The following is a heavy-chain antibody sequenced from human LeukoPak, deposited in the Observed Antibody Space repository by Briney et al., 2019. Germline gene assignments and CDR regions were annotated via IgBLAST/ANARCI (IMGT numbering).Heavy chain of an antibody. D-gene: IGHD3-3*01. J-gene: IGHJ4*02. V-gene: IGHV4-59*01. CDR1: GGSISGYY. CDR3: ARAVEAPYFDY. Sequence: SETLSLTCTVSGGSISGYYWSWIRQPPGKGLEWIGYIYYRGSTNYNPSLMSRASISVDTSKNQFSLKLSSVTAADTAVYYCARAVEAPYFDYWGQGTLVAVSS. CDR2: IYYRGST.